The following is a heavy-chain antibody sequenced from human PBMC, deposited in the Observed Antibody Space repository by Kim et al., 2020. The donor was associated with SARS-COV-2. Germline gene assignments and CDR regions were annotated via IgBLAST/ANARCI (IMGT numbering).Heavy chain of an antibody. CDR1: GGTFSSYA. Sequence: SVKVSCKASGGTFSSYAISWVRQAPGQGLEWMGGIIPIFGTANYAQKFQGRVTITADESTSTAYMELSSLRSEDTAVYYCARGGHYYDSSGYLDYWGQGTLVTVSS. CDR3: ARGGHYYDSSGYLDY. V-gene: IGHV1-69*13. D-gene: IGHD3-22*01. J-gene: IGHJ4*02. CDR2: IIPIFGTA.